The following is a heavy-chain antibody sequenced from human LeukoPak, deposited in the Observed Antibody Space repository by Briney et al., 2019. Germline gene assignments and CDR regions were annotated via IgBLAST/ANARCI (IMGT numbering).Heavy chain of an antibody. CDR1: GGTFSSYA. J-gene: IGHJ1*01. CDR3: ARDHCSSTSCYLYFQH. CDR2: IIPIFGTA. D-gene: IGHD2-2*01. V-gene: IGHV1-69*01. Sequence: SVKVSCKASGGTFSSYAISWVRPAPGQGLEWMGGIIPIFGTANYAQKFQGRVTITADESTSTAYMELSSLRSEDTAVYYCARDHCSSTSCYLYFQHWGQGTLVTVSS.